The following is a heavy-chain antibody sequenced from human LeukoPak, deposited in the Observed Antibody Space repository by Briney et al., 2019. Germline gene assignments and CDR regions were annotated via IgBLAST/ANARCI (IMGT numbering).Heavy chain of an antibody. D-gene: IGHD2/OR15-2a*01. V-gene: IGHV4-59*02. Sequence: KASETLSLTCVVSGASVSSSHWNWIRQFPGKGLEWIGCLSYIGKTDYNPSLTSRVTISVDTSKNQVSLKLRSVTAADTAVYYCSEGYFEPFDHWGQGTLVTVSS. J-gene: IGHJ4*02. CDR1: GASVSSSH. CDR3: SEGYFEPFDH. CDR2: LSYIGKT.